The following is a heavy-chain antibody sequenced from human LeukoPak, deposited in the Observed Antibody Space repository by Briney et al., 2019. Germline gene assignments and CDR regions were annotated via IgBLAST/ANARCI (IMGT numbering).Heavy chain of an antibody. J-gene: IGHJ4*02. CDR3: ARHRWSTLDY. CDR1: GGSISSSSYY. CDR2: IYYSGST. V-gene: IGHV4-39*01. D-gene: IGHD2-2*01. Sequence: SATLSLTCTVSGGSISSSSYYWGWIRQHPGKGLEWIGSIYYSGSTYYNPSLKSRVTISVDTSKNQFSLKLSSVTAADTAVYYCARHRWSTLDYWGQGTLVTVSS.